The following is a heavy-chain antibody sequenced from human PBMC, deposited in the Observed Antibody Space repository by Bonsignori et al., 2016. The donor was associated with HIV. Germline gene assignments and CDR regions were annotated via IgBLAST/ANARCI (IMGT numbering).Heavy chain of an antibody. CDR3: ALTFDYAGNFDS. J-gene: IGHJ4*02. Sequence: GSLRLSCSVSGASISSSTYVLGLDPPAPRKGLEWIGTIYHSETTYYNPSLKSRVTISLNTSKNQFSLKLNSVTAADTAVYYCALTFDYAGNFDSWGQGTLVTVSS. CDR1: GASISSSTYV. D-gene: IGHD4-23*01. CDR2: IYHSETT. V-gene: IGHV4-39*07.